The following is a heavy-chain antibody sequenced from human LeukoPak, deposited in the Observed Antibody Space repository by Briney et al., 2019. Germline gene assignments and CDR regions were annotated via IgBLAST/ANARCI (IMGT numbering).Heavy chain of an antibody. V-gene: IGHV4-61*02. CDR3: ARGLVRRWFDP. J-gene: IGHJ5*02. D-gene: IGHD1-14*01. CDR1: GGSISSGSYF. CDR2: IYTSGST. Sequence: SQTLSLTCTVSGGSISSGSYFWSWIRQPAGKGLEWIGRIYTSGSTNYNPSLKSRVTISVDTSKNQFSLKLSSVTAADTAVYYCARGLVRRWFDPWGQGTLVTVSS.